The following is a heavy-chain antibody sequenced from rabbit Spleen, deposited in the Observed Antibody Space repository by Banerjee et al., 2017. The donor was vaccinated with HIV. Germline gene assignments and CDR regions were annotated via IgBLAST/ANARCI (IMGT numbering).Heavy chain of an antibody. CDR1: GFSFSRNYD. Sequence: QQQLEESGGGLVKPGGTLTLTCKASGFSFSRNYDMCWVRQAPGKGLQWIACINAITGKAVYATWASGRFTISRTSSTTVTLRMTSLTAADRATYFCARNYISSGWGINLWGQGTLVTVS. CDR3: ARNYISSGWGINL. J-gene: IGHJ4*01. V-gene: IGHV1S45*01. D-gene: IGHD4-1*01. CDR2: INAITGKA.